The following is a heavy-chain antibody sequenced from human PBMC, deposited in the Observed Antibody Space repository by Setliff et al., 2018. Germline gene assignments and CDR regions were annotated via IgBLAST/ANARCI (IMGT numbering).Heavy chain of an antibody. J-gene: IGHJ4*02. D-gene: IGHD3-10*01. CDR3: ARHEFVGGYYGTVTYRHFDY. CDR2: IYYSGTA. Sequence: KTSETLSLTCTVSGGSISSSSYQWGWVRQTPGKGLEWIGSIYYSGTAYYNPSLKSRVTISVDTSKNQFSLQVTSVTATDTAVYYCARHEFVGGYYGTVTYRHFDYWGQGILGTVSS. V-gene: IGHV4-39*01. CDR1: GGSISSSSYQ.